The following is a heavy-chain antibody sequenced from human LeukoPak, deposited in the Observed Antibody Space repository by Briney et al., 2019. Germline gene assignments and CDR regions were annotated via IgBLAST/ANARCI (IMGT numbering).Heavy chain of an antibody. V-gene: IGHV4-4*08. CDR1: GASITSDY. CDR2: IYSSETT. CDR3: ARTSDILTGPVDY. Sequence: SETLSLTCSVSGASITSDYWSWIRQPPGKGLEWIGNIYSSETTKYNPSLRSRVTISVDTSKNQFSLKLSSVTAADTAVYYCARTSDILTGPVDYWGQGTLVTVSS. D-gene: IGHD3-9*01. J-gene: IGHJ4*02.